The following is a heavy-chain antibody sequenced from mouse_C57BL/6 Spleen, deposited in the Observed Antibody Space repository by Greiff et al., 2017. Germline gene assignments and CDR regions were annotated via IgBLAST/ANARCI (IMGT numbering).Heavy chain of an antibody. CDR3: ARVTTVVADYFDY. D-gene: IGHD1-1*01. CDR1: GYTFTSYW. V-gene: IGHV1-69*01. CDR2: IDPSDSST. J-gene: IGHJ2*01. Sequence: QVQLQQPGAELVMPGASVKLSCKASGYTFTSYWMHWVKQRPGQGLEWIGEIDPSDSSTNYNQKFKGKSTLTVDKSSSTAYMQLSSLTSEDSAVYYCARVTTVVADYFDYWGQGTTLTVSS.